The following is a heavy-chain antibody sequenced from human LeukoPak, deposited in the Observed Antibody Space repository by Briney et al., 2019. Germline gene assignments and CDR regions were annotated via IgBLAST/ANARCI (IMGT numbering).Heavy chain of an antibody. CDR1: GGSFSGYY. CDR3: ARAPLAKWLAVKYNWFDP. Sequence: SETLSLTCAVYGGSFSGYYWSWIRQPPGKGLEWIGEINHSGSTNYNPSLKSRVTISVDTSKNQFSLKLSSVTAADTAVYYCARAPLAKWLAVKYNWFDPWGQGTLVTVSS. J-gene: IGHJ5*02. CDR2: INHSGST. D-gene: IGHD6-19*01. V-gene: IGHV4-34*01.